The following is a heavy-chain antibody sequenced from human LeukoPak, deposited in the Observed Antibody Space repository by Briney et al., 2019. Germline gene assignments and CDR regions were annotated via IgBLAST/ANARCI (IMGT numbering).Heavy chain of an antibody. CDR3: AREGGSDAFDI. CDR2: IIPIFGTA. Sequence: SVNVSCKASGGTFSSYAISWVRQAPGQGLEWMGGIIPIFGTANYAQKFRGTITITADKSTNIAYMELSSLRSDDTAVYYCAREGGSDAFDIWGQGTMVTVST. CDR1: GGTFSSYA. J-gene: IGHJ3*02. V-gene: IGHV1-69*06. D-gene: IGHD3-16*01.